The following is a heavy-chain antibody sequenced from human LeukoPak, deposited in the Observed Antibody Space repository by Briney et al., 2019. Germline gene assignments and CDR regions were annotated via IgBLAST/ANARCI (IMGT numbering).Heavy chain of an antibody. Sequence: SVKVSCKASGGTFSSYAISWVRQAPGQGLEWMGGIIPIFGTANYAQKFQGRVTITADESTSTACMELSSLRSEDTAVYYCARALYSSSWYGTGDYYYYGMDVWGQGTTVTVSS. CDR3: ARALYSSSWYGTGDYYYYGMDV. CDR2: IIPIFGTA. D-gene: IGHD6-13*01. CDR1: GGTFSSYA. J-gene: IGHJ6*02. V-gene: IGHV1-69*13.